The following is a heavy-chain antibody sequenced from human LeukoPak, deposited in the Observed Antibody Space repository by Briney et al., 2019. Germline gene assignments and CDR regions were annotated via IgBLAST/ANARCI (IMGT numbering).Heavy chain of an antibody. CDR1: GYTFTGYY. J-gene: IGHJ4*02. CDR3: AREGRYGSGSIDY. Sequence: ASVKVSCKASGYTFTGYYMHWVRQAPGQGLEWMGSINPNSGGTNYAQKFQGRVTMTRDTSISTAYMELSRLRSDDTAVYYCAREGRYGSGSIDYWGQGTLVTVSS. V-gene: IGHV1-2*02. CDR2: INPNSGGT. D-gene: IGHD3-10*01.